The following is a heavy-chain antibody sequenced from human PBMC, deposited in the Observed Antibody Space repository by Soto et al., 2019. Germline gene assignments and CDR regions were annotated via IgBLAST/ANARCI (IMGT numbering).Heavy chain of an antibody. CDR3: TTDGCITGTPVCIYYYYYGMDV. CDR2: IKSKTDGGTT. CDR1: GFTFSNAW. V-gene: IGHV3-15*07. J-gene: IGHJ6*02. D-gene: IGHD1-20*01. Sequence: GGSLRLSCAASGFTFSNAWMNWVRQAPGKGLEWVGRIKSKTDGGTTDYAAPVKGRFTISRDDSKNTLYLQMNSLKTEDTAVYYCTTDGCITGTPVCIYYYYYGMDVWGQGTTVTVSS.